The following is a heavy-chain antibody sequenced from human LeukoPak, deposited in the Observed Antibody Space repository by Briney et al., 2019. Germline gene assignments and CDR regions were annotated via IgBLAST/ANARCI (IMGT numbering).Heavy chain of an antibody. J-gene: IGHJ5*02. CDR3: AKARYLST. CDR2: IDGNVSRT. CDR1: ESTFTAAV. Sequence: GGSLRPSSAAPESTFTAAVITWGPQSPGKGVEWVSSIDGNVSRTFYADSVKSRLTIYRDNSKNMLYMHMNTLRADETALYYCAKARYLSTWGEGSLVTVSS. D-gene: IGHD2-2*02. V-gene: IGHV3-23*01.